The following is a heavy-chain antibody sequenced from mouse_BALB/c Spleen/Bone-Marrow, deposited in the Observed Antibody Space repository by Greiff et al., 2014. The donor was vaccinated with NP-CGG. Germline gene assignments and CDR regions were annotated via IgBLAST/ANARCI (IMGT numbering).Heavy chain of an antibody. CDR3: AKHDTTVVVDY. J-gene: IGHJ2*01. CDR1: GFSLTDYG. V-gene: IGHV2-6-5*01. Sequence: VQVVESGPGLVAPSQSLSITCTVSGFSLTDYGVSWIRQPPGKGLEWLGVVWGGGITYYNSTLKSRLSITKDNSKSQVFLKMNGLQTDDTAMYYCAKHDTTVVVDYWGQGTTLTVSS. CDR2: VWGGGIT. D-gene: IGHD1-1*01.